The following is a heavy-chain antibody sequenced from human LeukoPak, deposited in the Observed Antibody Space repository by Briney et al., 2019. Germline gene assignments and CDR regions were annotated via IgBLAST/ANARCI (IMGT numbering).Heavy chain of an antibody. CDR2: IKQDGSEK. D-gene: IGHD6-13*01. J-gene: IGHJ4*02. CDR3: ARGHSSSWYPFDY. Sequence: TGGSLRLSCAAFGFTFSSYWMSWVRQAPGKGLEWVANIKQDGSEKYYVDSVKGRFTISRDNAKNSLYLQMNSLRAEDTAVYYCARGHSSSWYPFDYWGQGTLVTVSS. V-gene: IGHV3-7*01. CDR1: GFTFSSYW.